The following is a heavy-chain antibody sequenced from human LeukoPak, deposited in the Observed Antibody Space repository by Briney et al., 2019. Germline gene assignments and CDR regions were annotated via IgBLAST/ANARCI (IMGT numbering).Heavy chain of an antibody. J-gene: IGHJ4*02. CDR2: ISSSSSYI. CDR3: ARGDPRIAAAGLFDY. V-gene: IGHV3-21*01. CDR1: GFTFSSYS. Sequence: PGGSLRLSCAASGFTFSSYSMNWVRQAPGKGLEWVSSISSSSSYIYYADSVKGRFTISRDNAKNSLYLQMNSLRAEDTAVYYCARGDPRIAAAGLFDYWGQGTLVTVSS. D-gene: IGHD6-13*01.